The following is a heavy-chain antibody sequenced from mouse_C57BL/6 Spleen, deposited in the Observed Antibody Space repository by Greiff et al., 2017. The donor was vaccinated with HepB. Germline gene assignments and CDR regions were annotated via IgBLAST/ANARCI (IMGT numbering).Heavy chain of an antibody. V-gene: IGHV1-15*01. CDR3: TRYYYGNYYFDY. Sequence: QVQLQQSGAELVRPGASVTLSCKASGYTFTDYEMHWVKQTPVHGLEWIGAIDPETGGTAYNQKFKDKAILTADKSSSTAYMELRSLTSEDSAVYYCTRYYYGNYYFDYWGQGTTLTVSS. CDR2: IDPETGGT. CDR1: GYTFTDYE. D-gene: IGHD2-1*01. J-gene: IGHJ2*01.